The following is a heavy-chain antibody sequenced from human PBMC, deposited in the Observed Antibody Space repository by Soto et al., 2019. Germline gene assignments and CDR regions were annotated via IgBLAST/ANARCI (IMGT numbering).Heavy chain of an antibody. D-gene: IGHD6-19*01. CDR3: ARLPRDISGWIPSFDY. CDR2: INPSGGST. CDR1: RYAFTSYY. Sequence: GISVKVSCKASRYAFTSYYIRWVRQAPGQGLEWMGIINPSGGSTSYAQKFQGRVTMTRDTSTSTVYMELSSLRSEDTAVYFCARLPRDISGWIPSFDYWGQGTLVTVSS. J-gene: IGHJ4*02. V-gene: IGHV1-46*03.